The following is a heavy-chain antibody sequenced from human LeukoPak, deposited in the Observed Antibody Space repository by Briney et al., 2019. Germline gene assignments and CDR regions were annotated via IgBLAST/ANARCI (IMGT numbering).Heavy chain of an antibody. CDR3: ARGGGYSGYGY. V-gene: IGHV3-74*01. Sequence: PGGSLRLSCATSGFTFSSYWMHSVRQAPGKGLVWVSRINSDGSSTSYADSVKGRFTISRDNAKNTLYLQMNSLRAEDTAVYYCARGGGYSGYGYWGQGTLVTVSS. CDR2: INSDGSST. J-gene: IGHJ4*02. D-gene: IGHD5-12*01. CDR1: GFTFSSYW.